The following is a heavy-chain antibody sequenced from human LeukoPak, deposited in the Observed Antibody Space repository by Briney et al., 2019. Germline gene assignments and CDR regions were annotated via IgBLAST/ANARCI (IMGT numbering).Heavy chain of an antibody. CDR1: GFTFSDYY. V-gene: IGHV3-11*04. Sequence: GGSLRLSCAASGFTFSDYYMTWIRQAPGKGLEWVSFISGSGSTIYYADSVKGRFTISRDNAKNTVYLQMNSLRVEDTAVYYCARGIVGTTMGRYWGQGTLVTVSS. D-gene: IGHD1-26*01. CDR3: ARGIVGTTMGRY. CDR2: ISGSGSTI. J-gene: IGHJ4*02.